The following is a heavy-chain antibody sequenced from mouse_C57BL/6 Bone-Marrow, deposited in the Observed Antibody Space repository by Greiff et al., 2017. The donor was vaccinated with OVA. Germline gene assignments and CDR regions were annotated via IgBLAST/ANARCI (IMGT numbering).Heavy chain of an antibody. J-gene: IGHJ1*03. CDR1: GYSITSGYY. CDR2: ISYDGSN. CDR3: AKERVGPPWYFDV. V-gene: IGHV3-6*01. Sequence: DVQLQESGPGLVKPSQSLSLTCSVTGYSITSGYYWNWIRQFPGNKLEWMGYISYDGSNNYNPSLKNRISITRDTSKNQFFLKLNSVTTEDTATYYCAKERVGPPWYFDVWGTGTTVTVSS.